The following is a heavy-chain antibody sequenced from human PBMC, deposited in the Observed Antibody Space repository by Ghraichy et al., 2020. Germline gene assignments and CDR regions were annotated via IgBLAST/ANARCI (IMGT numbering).Heavy chain of an antibody. CDR2: IIPILGIA. Sequence: SVKVSCKASGGTFSSYAISWVRQAPGQGLEWMGRIIPILGIANYAQKFQGRVTITADKSTSTAYMELSSLRSEDTAVYYCARAGGYNFIYYFDYWGQGTLVTVSS. V-gene: IGHV1-69*04. CDR1: GGTFSSYA. J-gene: IGHJ4*02. D-gene: IGHD5-24*01. CDR3: ARAGGYNFIYYFDY.